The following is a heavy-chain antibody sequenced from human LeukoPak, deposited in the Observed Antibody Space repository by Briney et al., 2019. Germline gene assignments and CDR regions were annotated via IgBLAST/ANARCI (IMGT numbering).Heavy chain of an antibody. CDR1: GFTFSSYW. CDR3: AKDRRALDSSGYSYFDY. CDR2: IKQDGSEK. D-gene: IGHD3-22*01. V-gene: IGHV3-7*05. Sequence: GGSLRLSCAASGFTFSSYWMSWVRQAPGKGLEWVANIKQDGSEKYYVDSVKGRFTISRDNAQNSLYLQMNSLRAEDTAVYYCAKDRRALDSSGYSYFDYWGQGTLVTVSS. J-gene: IGHJ4*02.